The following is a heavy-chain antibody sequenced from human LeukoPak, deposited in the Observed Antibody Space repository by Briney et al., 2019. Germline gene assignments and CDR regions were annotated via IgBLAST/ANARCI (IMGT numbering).Heavy chain of an antibody. V-gene: IGHV3-23*01. CDR1: GFTFNSYA. D-gene: IGHD2-21*01. Sequence: GSLRLSCAASGFTFNSYAMSWVRQAPGKGLEWVSAISGSGGSTYYAYSVSGPFTSSRDNSKSTLYLQMNSLRAEDTAVYYCAKMARLAGGWFDPWGQGTLVTVSS. CDR2: ISGSGGST. J-gene: IGHJ5*02. CDR3: AKMARLAGGWFDP.